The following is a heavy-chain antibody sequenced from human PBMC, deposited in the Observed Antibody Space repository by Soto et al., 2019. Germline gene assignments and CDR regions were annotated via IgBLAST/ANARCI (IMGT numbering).Heavy chain of an antibody. D-gene: IGHD2-2*01. Sequence: SETLSLTCTVSGGSISSYYWSWIRQPPGKGLEWIGYIYYSGSTNYNPSLKSRVTISVDTSKNQFSLKLSSVTAADTAVYYCAGQLYCSSTSCYPASYYYYYYMDVWDKGTTVTVSS. CDR1: GGSISSYY. V-gene: IGHV4-59*08. J-gene: IGHJ6*03. CDR3: AGQLYCSSTSCYPASYYYYYYMDV. CDR2: IYYSGST.